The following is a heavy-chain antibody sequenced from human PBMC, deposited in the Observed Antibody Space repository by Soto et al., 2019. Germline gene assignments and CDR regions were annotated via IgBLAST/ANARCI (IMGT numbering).Heavy chain of an antibody. J-gene: IGHJ6*02. CDR2: INHSGST. CDR3: ARGAYSGSYLLPGYYYYGMDV. Sequence: QVQLQQWGAGLLKPSETLSLTCAVYGGSFSGYYWSWIRQPPGKGLEWIGEINHSGSTNYNPSLKSRVTISVDTSKNQFSLKLSSVTAADTAVYYCARGAYSGSYLLPGYYYYGMDVWGQGTTVTVSS. V-gene: IGHV4-34*01. CDR1: GGSFSGYY. D-gene: IGHD1-26*01.